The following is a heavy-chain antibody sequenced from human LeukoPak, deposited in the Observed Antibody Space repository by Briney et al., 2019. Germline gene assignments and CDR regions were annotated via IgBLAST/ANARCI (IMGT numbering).Heavy chain of an antibody. CDR1: GGSISSSNW. CDR2: IYHSGST. D-gene: IGHD6-13*01. Sequence: SETLSLTCAVSGGSISSSNWWSWVRQPPGKGLEWIGEIYHSGSTNYNPSLKSRVTISVDKSKNQFSLKLSSVTAADTAVYYCARRVIAAAGSMTPDYWGQGTLVTVSS. V-gene: IGHV4-4*02. CDR3: ARRVIAAAGSMTPDY. J-gene: IGHJ4*02.